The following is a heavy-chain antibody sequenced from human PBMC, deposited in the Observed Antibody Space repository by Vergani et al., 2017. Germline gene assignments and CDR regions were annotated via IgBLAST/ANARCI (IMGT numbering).Heavy chain of an antibody. V-gene: IGHV4-59*01. CDR1: GGSISSYY. Sequence: QVQLQESGPGLVKPSETLSLTCTVSGGSISSYYWSWIRQPPGKGLEWIGYIYYSGSTNYNPSLKSLVTISVDTSKNQFSLKLSAVTAADTAVYYCARGRVRGATVPDYYYGMDVWGEGTTVTVSS. CDR2: IYYSGST. CDR3: ARGRVRGATVPDYYYGMDV. J-gene: IGHJ6*04. D-gene: IGHD4-11*01.